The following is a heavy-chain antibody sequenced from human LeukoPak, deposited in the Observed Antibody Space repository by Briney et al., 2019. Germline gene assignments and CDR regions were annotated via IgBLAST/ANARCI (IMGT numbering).Heavy chain of an antibody. D-gene: IGHD4-17*01. J-gene: IGHJ4*02. V-gene: IGHV4-59*08. CDR1: GGSISSYY. CDR2: IYYSGST. Sequence: SETLSLTCTVSGGSISSYYWSWIRRPPGKGLEWIGYIYYSGSTNYNPSLKSRVTISVDTSKNQFSLKLSSVTAADTAVYYCARLDYEGYFDYWGQGTLVTVSS. CDR3: ARLDYEGYFDY.